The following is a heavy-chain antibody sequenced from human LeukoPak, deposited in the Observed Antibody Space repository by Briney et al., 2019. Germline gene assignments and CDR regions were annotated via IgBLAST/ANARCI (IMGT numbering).Heavy chain of an antibody. J-gene: IGHJ4*02. D-gene: IGHD2-15*01. CDR1: GGSFSGYY. V-gene: IGHV4-34*01. CDR2: INHSGST. CDR3: ARGGFCSGPTCYSLWF. Sequence: PSETLSLTCAVYGGSFSGYYWSWIRQPPGEGLEWIGEINHSGSTNYNPSLKSRVTISVDTSKNQFSLNLNSVTAADTAVYFCARGGFCSGPTCYSLWFWGPGTLVTVSS.